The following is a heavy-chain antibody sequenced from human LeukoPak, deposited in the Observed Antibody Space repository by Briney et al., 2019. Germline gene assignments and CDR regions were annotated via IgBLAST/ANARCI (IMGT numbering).Heavy chain of an antibody. J-gene: IGHJ3*02. CDR1: GGSFSGYY. CDR2: INHSGST. V-gene: IGHV4-34*01. Sequence: PSETLSLTCALHGGSFSGYYWTWIRQPPGKGLEWIGEINHSGSTNYSPSLKSRVTISLDTSKNQFSLKLTSVTAADTAVYYCARGSRLTGTFDIWGQGTMVTVSS. D-gene: IGHD3-9*01. CDR3: ARGSRLTGTFDI.